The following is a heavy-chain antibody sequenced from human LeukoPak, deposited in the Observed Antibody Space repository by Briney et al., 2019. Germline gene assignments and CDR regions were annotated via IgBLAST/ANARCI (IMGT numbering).Heavy chain of an antibody. D-gene: IGHD3-9*01. V-gene: IGHV1-8*01. J-gene: IGHJ4*02. CDR2: MNPNSGNT. Sequence: ASVEVSCKASGYTFTSYDINWVRQATGQGLEWMGWMNPNSGNTGYAQKFQGRVTMTRNTSISTAYMELSSLRAEDTAVYHCVKWGDYDVLTGYYDPDYWGQGTLVTVSS. CDR1: GYTFTSYD. CDR3: VKWGDYDVLTGYYDPDY.